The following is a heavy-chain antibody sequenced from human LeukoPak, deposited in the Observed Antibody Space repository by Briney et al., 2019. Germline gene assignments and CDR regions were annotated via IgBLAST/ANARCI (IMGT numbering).Heavy chain of an antibody. J-gene: IGHJ5*02. CDR2: IYYSGST. CDR1: GGSISSYY. CDR3: ARGGKQWLVKNWFDP. V-gene: IGHV4-59*12. Sequence: SETLSLTCTVSGGSISSYYWSWIRQPPGKGLEWIGYIYYSGSTNYNPSLKSRVTISVDTSKNQFSLKLSSVTAADTAVYYCARGGKQWLVKNWFDPWGQGTLVTVSS. D-gene: IGHD6-19*01.